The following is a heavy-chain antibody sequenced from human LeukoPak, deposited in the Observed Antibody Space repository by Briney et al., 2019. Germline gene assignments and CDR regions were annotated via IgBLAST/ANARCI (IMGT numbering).Heavy chain of an antibody. D-gene: IGHD2/OR15-2a*01. CDR2: ISSSSSTI. CDR1: GFTFSGYS. CDR3: ARGNNGFDY. V-gene: IGHV3-48*01. J-gene: IGHJ4*02. Sequence: GGSLRLSCAASGFTFSGYSMNWVRQAPGKGLEWISYISSSSSTIYYADSVKGRFTISRDNAKNSLYLQMNSLRAEDTAVYYCARGNNGFDYWGQGTLVTVSS.